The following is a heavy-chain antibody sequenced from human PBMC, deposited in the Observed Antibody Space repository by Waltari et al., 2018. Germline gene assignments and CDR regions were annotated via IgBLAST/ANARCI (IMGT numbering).Heavy chain of an antibody. D-gene: IGHD3-3*01. J-gene: IGHJ6*02. CDR1: GCSISSSSYN. Sequence: QLQLQESGPGLVKPSETLSLPCPVSGCSISSSSYNWGWIRQPPGKGLEWIGSIYYSGSTYYNPSLKSRVTISVDTSKNQFSLKLSSVTAADTAVYYCARPLITIFGVVNGMDVWGQGTTVTVSS. V-gene: IGHV4-39*01. CDR2: IYYSGST. CDR3: ARPLITIFGVVNGMDV.